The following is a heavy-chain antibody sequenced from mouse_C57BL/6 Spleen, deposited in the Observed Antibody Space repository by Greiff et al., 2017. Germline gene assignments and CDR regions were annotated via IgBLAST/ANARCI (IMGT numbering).Heavy chain of an antibody. Sequence: VQLQQSGAELVKPGASVKLSCTASGFNIKDYYMHWVKQRTEQGLEWIGRIDPEDGETKYAPKFQGKATITADTSSNTAYLQLSSLTSEDTAVYYCARSRSHYYGSSPHWYFDVWGTGTTVTVSS. V-gene: IGHV14-2*01. CDR3: ARSRSHYYGSSPHWYFDV. CDR1: GFNIKDYY. D-gene: IGHD1-1*01. J-gene: IGHJ1*03. CDR2: IDPEDGET.